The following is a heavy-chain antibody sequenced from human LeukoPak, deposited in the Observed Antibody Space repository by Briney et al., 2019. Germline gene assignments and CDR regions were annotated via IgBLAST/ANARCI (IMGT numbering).Heavy chain of an antibody. V-gene: IGHV3-20*04. Sequence: GGSLRLSCAASGFTFDDYGMSWVRQAPGKGLEWVSGINWNGDRTGYAGSVRGRFTISRDNAKNSLYLQMNSLRAEDTALYYCARKGYYGSGTYLDYWGQGTLVTVSS. J-gene: IGHJ4*02. CDR2: INWNGDRT. D-gene: IGHD3-10*01. CDR3: ARKGYYGSGTYLDY. CDR1: GFTFDDYG.